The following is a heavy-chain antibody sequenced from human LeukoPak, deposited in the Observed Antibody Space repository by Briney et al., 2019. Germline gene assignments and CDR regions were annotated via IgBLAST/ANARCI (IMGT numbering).Heavy chain of an antibody. J-gene: IGHJ6*02. CDR1: RFTFSSYS. D-gene: IGHD5-18*01. CDR2: ISSSSSYI. CDR3: ARVRYEYRYGTLYSYYGMDV. Sequence: GGSLRLSCAASRFTFSSYSMNWVRQAPGKGLEGVSSISSSSSYIYYADSVKGRFTISRDNAKNSLYLQMNSLRAEDTAVYYCARVRYEYRYGTLYSYYGMDVWGQGTTVTVSS. V-gene: IGHV3-21*01.